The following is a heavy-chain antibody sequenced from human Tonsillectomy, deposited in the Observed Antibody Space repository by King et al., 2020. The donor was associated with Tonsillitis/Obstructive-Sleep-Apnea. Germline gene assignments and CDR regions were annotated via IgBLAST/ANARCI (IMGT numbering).Heavy chain of an antibody. CDR2: IYPGDSDT. CDR3: ARQGAAGTVADYYYYMDV. D-gene: IGHD6-13*01. Sequence: QLVQSGAEVKKPGESLKISCKGSGYSFTSYWIGWVRQMPGKGLEWMGIIYPGDSDTRYSPSFQAQVTISADKSISTAYLQWRSLKASDTAMYYCARQGAAGTVADYYYYMDVWGKGTTVTVSS. V-gene: IGHV5-51*01. J-gene: IGHJ6*03. CDR1: GYSFTSYW.